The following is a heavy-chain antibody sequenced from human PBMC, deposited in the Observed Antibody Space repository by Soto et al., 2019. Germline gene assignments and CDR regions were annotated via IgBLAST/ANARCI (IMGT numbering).Heavy chain of an antibody. CDR3: AKGRYGDYAVPDYFDY. V-gene: IGHV3-23*01. CDR2: ISGSGGST. Sequence: PGGSLRLSCAASGFTFISYAMSWVRQDTGKGLEWVSAISGSGGSTYYADSVKGRFTISRDNSKNTLYLQMNSLRAEDTAVYYCAKGRYGDYAVPDYFDYWGQGTLVTVSS. CDR1: GFTFISYA. J-gene: IGHJ4*02. D-gene: IGHD4-17*01.